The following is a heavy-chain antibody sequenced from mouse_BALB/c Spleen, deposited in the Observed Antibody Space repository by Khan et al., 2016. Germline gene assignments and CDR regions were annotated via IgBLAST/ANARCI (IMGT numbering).Heavy chain of an antibody. J-gene: IGHJ2*01. CDR1: GFTFSNYW. CDR3: TRDGYFDY. Sequence: EVQLQESGGGLVQPGGSMKLSCVASGFTFSNYWMNWVRQSPEKGLEWVAEIRLKSNNYATHYAESVKGRFTISRADSKSSVYRQMNNLRAEDTGIYYCTRDGYFDYWGQGTTLTVSS. V-gene: IGHV6-6*02. CDR2: IRLKSNNYAT.